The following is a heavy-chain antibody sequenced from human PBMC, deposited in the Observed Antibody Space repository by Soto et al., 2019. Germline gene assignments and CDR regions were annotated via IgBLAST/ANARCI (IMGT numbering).Heavy chain of an antibody. V-gene: IGHV4-34*01. D-gene: IGHD3-22*01. CDR3: ARSGYYDSSGYYSDRYYYYYGMDV. Sequence: PSETLSLTCAVYGGSFSGYYWSWIRQPPGKGLEWIGEINHSGSTNYNPSLKSRVTISVGTSKNQFSLKLSSVTAADTAVYYCARSGYYDSSGYYSDRYYYYYGMDVCGQGTTVIVSS. CDR2: INHSGST. J-gene: IGHJ6*02. CDR1: GGSFSGYY.